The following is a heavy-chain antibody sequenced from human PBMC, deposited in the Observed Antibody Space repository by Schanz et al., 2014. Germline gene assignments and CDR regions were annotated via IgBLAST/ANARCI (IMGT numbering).Heavy chain of an antibody. CDR2: ISRDGTTS. CDR1: GFTVDSNY. Sequence: VQVVESRGDLVQPGGSLRLSCAASGFTVDSNYMSWVRQAPGKGLEWLSYISRDGTTSYYADSVKGRFTISRDNAKNSLYLEMTSLRGEDTAVYYCARENLNWEAFDIWGQGTVVTVSS. CDR3: ARENLNWEAFDI. D-gene: IGHD7-27*01. V-gene: IGHV3-11*01. J-gene: IGHJ3*02.